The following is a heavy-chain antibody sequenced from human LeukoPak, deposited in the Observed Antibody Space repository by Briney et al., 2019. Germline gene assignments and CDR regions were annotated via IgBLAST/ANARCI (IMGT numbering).Heavy chain of an antibody. J-gene: IGHJ4*02. CDR3: ARDSSSSWSSDS. Sequence: PGGSLRLSCAASGFTFSTYLMHWVRQAPGKGLLWVSRTNSDGSSSSYADSVKGRFTSSRDNAKNTLYLQMNSLRVDDTAVYYCARDSSSSWSSDSWGQGTLVTVPS. CDR1: GFTFSTYL. CDR2: TNSDGSSS. V-gene: IGHV3-74*01. D-gene: IGHD6-13*01.